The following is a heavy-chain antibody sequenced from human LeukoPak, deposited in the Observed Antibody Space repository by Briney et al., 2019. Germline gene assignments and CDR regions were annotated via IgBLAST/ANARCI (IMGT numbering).Heavy chain of an antibody. CDR2: FYSGDNA. D-gene: IGHD3-3*01. Sequence: PGGSLRLSCAASGFTVTINYVSWVRQAPGKGLEWVSGFYSGDNAYYAGSVKGRFTISRDNSKNTLYLQMNSLRVEDTAVYYCARVRDLNYFDYWGPGTLVTVSS. V-gene: IGHV3-53*01. CDR3: ARVRDLNYFDY. CDR1: GFTVTINY. J-gene: IGHJ4*02.